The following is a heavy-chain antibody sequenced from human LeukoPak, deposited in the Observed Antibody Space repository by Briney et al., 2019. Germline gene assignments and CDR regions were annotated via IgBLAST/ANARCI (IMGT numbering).Heavy chain of an antibody. CDR3: ARDLGSLLWFGELLYSYFDY. CDR1: GYTFTSYG. D-gene: IGHD3-10*01. V-gene: IGHV1-18*01. J-gene: IGHJ4*02. CDR2: ISAYNGNT. Sequence: GASVKVSCKASGYTFTSYGISWVRQAPGQGLEWMGWISAYNGNTNYAQKLQGRVTMITDTSTSTAYMELRSLRSDDTAVYYCARDLGSLLWFGELLYSYFDYWGQGTLVTVSS.